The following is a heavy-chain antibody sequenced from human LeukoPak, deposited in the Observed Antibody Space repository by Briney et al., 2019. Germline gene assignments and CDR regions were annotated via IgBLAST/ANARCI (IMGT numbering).Heavy chain of an antibody. CDR2: IRYDGSNK. Sequence: GGSLRLSCAASGFTFSSYGMHWVRQAPGKGLEWVAFIRYDGSNKYYADSVKGRFTISRDNSKNTLYLQMNSLRAEDTAVYYCAKVKSIGYCSSTSCLALGCFDYWGQGTLVTVSS. D-gene: IGHD2-2*01. CDR1: GFTFSSYG. J-gene: IGHJ4*02. V-gene: IGHV3-30*02. CDR3: AKVKSIGYCSSTSCLALGCFDY.